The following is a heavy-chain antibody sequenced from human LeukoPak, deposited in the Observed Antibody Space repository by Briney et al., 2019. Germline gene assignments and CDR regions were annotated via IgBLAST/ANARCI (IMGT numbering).Heavy chain of an antibody. CDR2: IIPVFHTA. J-gene: IGHJ3*02. D-gene: IGHD3-22*01. CDR3: ARDYNFDSSPYDDGLDI. CDR1: GESFSSHG. V-gene: IGHV1-69*05. Sequence: SVKVSCKTSGESFSSHGISWVRQAPGQGLEWMGGIIPVFHTARYAQNFQDRLTITTDESTDTVYMELSSLRSEDTAVYYCARDYNFDSSPYDDGLDIWGQGAMVTVSS.